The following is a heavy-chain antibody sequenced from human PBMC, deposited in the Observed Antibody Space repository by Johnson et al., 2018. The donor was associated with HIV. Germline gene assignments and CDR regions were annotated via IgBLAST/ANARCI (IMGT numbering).Heavy chain of an antibody. CDR1: GFTFCNYG. CDR2: IRYDGSNK. CDR3: APSGTDYGDYVYAFDI. V-gene: IGHV3-30*02. J-gene: IGHJ3*02. D-gene: IGHD4-17*01. Sequence: QLVESGGGVVQPGGSLRLSCAASGFTFCNYGMHWVRQAPGKGLEWVAFIRYDGSNKYYADSVKGRFTISRENANNSLYLQMNSLRAEDTAVYYCAPSGTDYGDYVYAFDIWGQGTMVTVSS.